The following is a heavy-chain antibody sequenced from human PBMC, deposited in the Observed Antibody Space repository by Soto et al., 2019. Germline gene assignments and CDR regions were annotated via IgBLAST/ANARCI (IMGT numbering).Heavy chain of an antibody. CDR2: IYYSGST. V-gene: IGHV4-39*01. CDR1: GGSISSSSYY. Sequence: QLQLQKSGPGLVKPSETLSLTCTVSGGSISSSSYYWGWIRQPPGKGLEWIGSIYYSGSTYYNPSLKSRVTISVDTSKNQFSLKLSSVTAADTAVYYCARKEGGSYLLDYWGQGTLVTVSS. CDR3: ARKEGGSYLLDY. D-gene: IGHD1-26*01. J-gene: IGHJ4*02.